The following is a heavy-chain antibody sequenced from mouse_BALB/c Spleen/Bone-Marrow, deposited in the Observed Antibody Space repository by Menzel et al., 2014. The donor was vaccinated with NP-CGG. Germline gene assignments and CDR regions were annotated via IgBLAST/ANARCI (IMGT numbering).Heavy chain of an antibody. CDR3: ARPRFAY. V-gene: IGHV1-7*01. CDR1: GYTFTSYW. CDR2: ITPSTGYI. J-gene: IGHJ3*01. Sequence: QLQQSGAELAKPGASVKMSCKASGYTFTSYWMHWIKQRPGQGLEWIGYITPSTGYIEYNQKFKDKATLTADKSSSTAYMQLSSLTSEDSAVYYCARPRFAYWGQGTLVTVSA.